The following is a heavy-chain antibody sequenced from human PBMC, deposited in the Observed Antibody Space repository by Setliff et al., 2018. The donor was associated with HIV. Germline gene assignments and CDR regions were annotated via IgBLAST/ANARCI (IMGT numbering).Heavy chain of an antibody. CDR1: GGSFSGYY. CDR2: INHSGST. Sequence: PSETLSLTCAVYGGSFSGYYWSWIRQSPGKGLDWIGEINHSGSTNYSPSLKSRVTISVDTSKNQFSLKLKSVTAADTAVYYCARVTYFYYYYMDVWGKGTTVTVSS. V-gene: IGHV4-34*01. J-gene: IGHJ6*03. CDR3: ARVTYFYYYYMDV.